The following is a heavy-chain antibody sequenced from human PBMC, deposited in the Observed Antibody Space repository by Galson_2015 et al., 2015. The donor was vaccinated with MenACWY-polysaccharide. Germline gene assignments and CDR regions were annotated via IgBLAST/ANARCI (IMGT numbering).Heavy chain of an antibody. D-gene: IGHD2-2*01. CDR2: IGGSGSNT. CDR1: GFTFSNYA. CDR3: ARVRYSTGKYQFDY. J-gene: IGHJ4*02. Sequence: LRLSCAASGFTFSNYALSWVRQAPGKGLEWVSTIGGSGSNTHYADSVKGRFTISRDNSKNTLSLQMNSLRAEDTAVYYCARVRYSTGKYQFDYWGQGTLVAVSS. V-gene: IGHV3-23*01.